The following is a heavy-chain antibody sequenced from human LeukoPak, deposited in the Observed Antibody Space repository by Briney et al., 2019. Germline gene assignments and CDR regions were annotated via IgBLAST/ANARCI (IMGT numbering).Heavy chain of an antibody. CDR2: INPNSGGT. CDR1: GYTFTGYY. CDR3: ASGYSYGYQFDY. Sequence: ASVKVSCKASGYTFTGYYMRWVRQAPGQGLEWMGWINPNSGGTNYAQKFQGRGTMTRDTSISTAYMELSRLRSDDTAVYYCASGYSYGYQFDYWGQGTLVTVSS. D-gene: IGHD5-18*01. J-gene: IGHJ4*02. V-gene: IGHV1-2*02.